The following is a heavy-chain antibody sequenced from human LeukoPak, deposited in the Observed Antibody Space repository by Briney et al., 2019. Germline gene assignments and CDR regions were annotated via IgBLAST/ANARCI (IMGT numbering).Heavy chain of an antibody. CDR3: ARDGRAPLYYYDSSGYIDY. CDR2: INSDGSST. CDR1: GFTFSSYS. Sequence: PGGSLRLSCAASGFTFSSYSMYWVRQAPGKGLVWVSRINSDGSSTIYADSVKGRFTISRDNARNTLYLQVNSLRAEDTAVYRCARDGRAPLYYYDSSGYIDYWGQGTLVTVSS. D-gene: IGHD3-22*01. J-gene: IGHJ4*02. V-gene: IGHV3-74*01.